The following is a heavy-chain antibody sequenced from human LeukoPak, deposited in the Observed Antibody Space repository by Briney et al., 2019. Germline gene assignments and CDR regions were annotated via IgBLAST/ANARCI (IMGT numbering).Heavy chain of an antibody. J-gene: IGHJ2*01. V-gene: IGHV3-30*02. CDR3: ARGMAGYSYWYFDL. Sequence: GGSLRLSCAASGLTFSSYGMHWVRQAPGKGLEWVAFIRYDGSNKYCADSVKGRFTISRDNSKNTLYLQMNSLRAEDTAVYYCARGMAGYSYWYFDLWGRGNLVTVSS. CDR2: IRYDGSNK. D-gene: IGHD2-2*03. CDR1: GLTFSSYG.